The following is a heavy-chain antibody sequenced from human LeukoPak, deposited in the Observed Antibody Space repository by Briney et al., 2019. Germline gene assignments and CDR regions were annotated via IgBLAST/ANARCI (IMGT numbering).Heavy chain of an antibody. Sequence: ASVKVSCKASGYTFTGYYMHWVRQAPGQGLEGMGWINPNSGGTNYAQKFQGRVTMTRDTSISTAYMELSRLRSDDTAVYYCARELRVAVAGIDYWGQGTLVTVSS. V-gene: IGHV1-2*02. J-gene: IGHJ4*02. CDR3: ARELRVAVAGIDY. D-gene: IGHD6-19*01. CDR1: GYTFTGYY. CDR2: INPNSGGT.